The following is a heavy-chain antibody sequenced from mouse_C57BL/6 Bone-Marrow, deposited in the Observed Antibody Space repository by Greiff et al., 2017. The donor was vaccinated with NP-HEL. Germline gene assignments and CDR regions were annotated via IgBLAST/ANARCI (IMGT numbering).Heavy chain of an antibody. J-gene: IGHJ3*01. D-gene: IGHD2-4*01. CDR1: GFTFSDYG. CDR3: ASPIYYDYSWFAY. Sequence: DVKLVESGGGLVKPGGSLKLSCAASGFTFSDYGMHWVRQAPEKGLEWVAYISSGSSTIYYADTVKGRFTISRDNAKNTLFLQMTSLRSEDTAMYYCASPIYYDYSWFAYWGQGTLVTVSA. CDR2: ISSGSSTI. V-gene: IGHV5-17*01.